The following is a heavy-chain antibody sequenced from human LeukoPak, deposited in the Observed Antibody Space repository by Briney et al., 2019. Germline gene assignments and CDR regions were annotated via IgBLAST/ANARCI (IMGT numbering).Heavy chain of an antibody. Sequence: SETLSLTCTVSGDSISSYFWSWTRQPPGKGLEWLGYISGSGSAYYNPSLTSRLTISVDTSMNQVSLKLTSVTAADTAVYYCARRDSRWAYFDSRGQGTLVTVSS. CDR2: ISGSGSA. D-gene: IGHD6-13*01. V-gene: IGHV4-4*09. J-gene: IGHJ4*02. CDR1: GDSISSYF. CDR3: ARRDSRWAYFDS.